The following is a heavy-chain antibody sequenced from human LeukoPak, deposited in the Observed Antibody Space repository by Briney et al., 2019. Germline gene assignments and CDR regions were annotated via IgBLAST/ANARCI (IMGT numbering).Heavy chain of an antibody. V-gene: IGHV1-69*13. J-gene: IGHJ3*02. D-gene: IGHD3-16*01. CDR1: GGTFSSYA. Sequence: GASVKVSCKASGGTFSSYAISWVRQAPGQGLEWMGGIIPIFGTANYAQKFQGRVTITADESTSTAYMELSSLRAEDTAVYYCAGPLGDRESDAFDIWGQGTMVTVSS. CDR2: IIPIFGTA. CDR3: AGPLGDRESDAFDI.